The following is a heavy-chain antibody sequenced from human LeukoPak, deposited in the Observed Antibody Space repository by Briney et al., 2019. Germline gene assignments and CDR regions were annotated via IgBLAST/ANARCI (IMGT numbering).Heavy chain of an antibody. V-gene: IGHV3-21*01. CDR1: GFTFNTYS. CDR3: ARLYSDSSGYYYGALDI. D-gene: IGHD3-22*01. J-gene: IGHJ3*02. CDR2: ISSSSSYI. Sequence: GGSLRLSCAVSGFTFNTYSINWVRQAPGKGLEWVSSISSSSSYIYYADSVKGRFTISRDNAKNSLYLQMNSLRAEDTAVYYCARLYSDSSGYYYGALDIWGQGTMVTVSS.